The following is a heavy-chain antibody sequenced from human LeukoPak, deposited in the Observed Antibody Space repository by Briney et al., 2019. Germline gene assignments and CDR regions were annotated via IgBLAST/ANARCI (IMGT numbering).Heavy chain of an antibody. CDR3: ASNQIVGATLDY. Sequence: PSETLSLTCTVSGGSISSYYWSWIRQPPGKGLEWIGYIYYSGSTNYNPSLKSRVTISVDTSKNQFSLKLSSVTAADTAVYYCASNQIVGATLDYWGQGTLVTVSS. J-gene: IGHJ4*02. CDR1: GGSISSYY. CDR2: IYYSGST. D-gene: IGHD1-26*01. V-gene: IGHV4-59*08.